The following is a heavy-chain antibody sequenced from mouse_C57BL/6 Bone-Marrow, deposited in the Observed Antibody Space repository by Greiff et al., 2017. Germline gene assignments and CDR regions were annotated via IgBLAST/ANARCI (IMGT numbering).Heavy chain of an antibody. D-gene: IGHD2-4*01. CDR1: GYTFTSYW. CDR3: ARWDYDYAMDY. J-gene: IGHJ4*01. V-gene: IGHV1-7*01. CDR2: INPSSGYT. Sequence: VHLVESGAELAKPGASVKLSCKASGYTFTSYWMHWVKQRPGQGLEWIGYINPSSGYTKYNQKFKVKATLTADKSSSTAYMQLSSLTYEDSAVYYCARWDYDYAMDYWGQGTSVTVSS.